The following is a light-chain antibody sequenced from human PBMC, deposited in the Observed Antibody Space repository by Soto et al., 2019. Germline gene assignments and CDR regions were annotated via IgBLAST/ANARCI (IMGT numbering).Light chain of an antibody. Sequence: EIVMTQSPATLSVSPGARAPLSCRARQSVRSNLAWYQQKPGQAPRLLIYGASTRATGIPARFSGSGSGTEYTLTISGLQSEDFAVYYCHQYNIWPPLLFGGGTKVDI. J-gene: IGKJ4*01. CDR1: QSVRSN. V-gene: IGKV3-15*01. CDR2: GAS. CDR3: HQYNIWPPLL.